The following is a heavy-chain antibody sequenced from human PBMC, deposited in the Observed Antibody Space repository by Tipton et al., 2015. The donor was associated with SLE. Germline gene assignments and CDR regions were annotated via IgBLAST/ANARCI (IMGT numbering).Heavy chain of an antibody. D-gene: IGHD3-16*01. V-gene: IGHV4-34*01. CDR3: ARAAGGNYRPWYYYMDV. J-gene: IGHJ6*03. Sequence: TLSLTCTVYGARFSEYYWSWIRQSPGKGLEWIGEINDDGRTNYNPSLKSRVTISVDTSKNQLSLKLSSVTAADTAVYYCARAAGGNYRPWYYYMDVWGEGTTVTVSS. CDR1: GARFSEYY. CDR2: INDDGRT.